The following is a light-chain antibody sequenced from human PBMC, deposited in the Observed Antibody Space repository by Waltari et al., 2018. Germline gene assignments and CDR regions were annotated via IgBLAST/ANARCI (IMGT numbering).Light chain of an antibody. J-gene: IGLJ3*02. CDR1: SPTLGSNP. CDR2: SNN. CDR3: AAWDDSLNGWV. Sequence: QSVLTQPPSASGTPGQRVTISCSGSSPTLGSNPVNWYPQLPGTAPKLLIYSNNQRPSGVPDRFSGSKSGTSASLAISGLQSEDEADYYCAAWDDSLNGWVFGGGTKLTVL. V-gene: IGLV1-44*01.